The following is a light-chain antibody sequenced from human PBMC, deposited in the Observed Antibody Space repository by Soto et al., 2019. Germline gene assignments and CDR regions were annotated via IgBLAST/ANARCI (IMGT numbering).Light chain of an antibody. CDR2: AAS. CDR3: QQSYNSPQT. CDR1: HTIMTY. J-gene: IGKJ1*01. Sequence: DIQMTQSPSSLSASVGDDVTITCRASHTIMTYLNWYQLKPGKPPRLLIYAASSLQSGVPSRFSGSGSGTDFTLTINSPQPEDFATYSCQQSYNSPQTFGQGTKVDIK. V-gene: IGKV1-39*01.